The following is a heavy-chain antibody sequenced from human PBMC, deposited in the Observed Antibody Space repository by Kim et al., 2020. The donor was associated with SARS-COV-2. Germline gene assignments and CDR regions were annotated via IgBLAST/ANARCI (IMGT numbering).Heavy chain of an antibody. J-gene: IGHJ4*02. Sequence: GESLKISCKGFGYSFTSYWLGWVRQMPGKGLELKGIIYPGDSDTRNSPSFQGQVTIPADKSNSTAHLQWSSLKASDTAMYYCARGGLDGYFDCLDYWGQGTLVAVSS. CDR3: ARGGLDGYFDCLDY. D-gene: IGHD3-9*01. V-gene: IGHV5-51*01. CDR1: GYSFTSYW. CDR2: IYPGDSDT.